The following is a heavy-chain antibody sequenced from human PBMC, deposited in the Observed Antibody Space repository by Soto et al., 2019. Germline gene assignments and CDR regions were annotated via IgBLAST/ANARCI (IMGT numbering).Heavy chain of an antibody. Sequence: EVQLLESGGDLVQPGGSLRLSCAASGFTFTSYAMSWIRQAPGKGLEWVSAITGCGDNTYYADSVKGRFTISRDNSKNTLYLQMNIMRAEDTAFYYCTQDGGSRDWLTVNWGQGTLVTVSS. CDR3: TQDGGSRDWLTVN. J-gene: IGHJ4*02. CDR2: ITGCGDNT. V-gene: IGHV3-23*01. CDR1: GFTFTSYA. D-gene: IGHD3-9*01.